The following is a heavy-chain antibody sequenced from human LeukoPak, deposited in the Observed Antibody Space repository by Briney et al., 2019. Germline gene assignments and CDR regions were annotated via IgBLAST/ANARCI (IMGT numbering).Heavy chain of an antibody. CDR3: ARGGVVGAIDY. D-gene: IGHD2-15*01. CDR2: IYYSGST. V-gene: IGHV4-59*01. J-gene: IGHJ4*02. CDR1: GGSISSYY. Sequence: SETLSLTCTVSGGSISSYYWSWIRQPPGKGLEWIGYIYYSGSTNYNPSLKSRVTISVDTSKNQFSLKLSSVTAADTAVYYCARGGVVGAIDYWGQGALVTVSS.